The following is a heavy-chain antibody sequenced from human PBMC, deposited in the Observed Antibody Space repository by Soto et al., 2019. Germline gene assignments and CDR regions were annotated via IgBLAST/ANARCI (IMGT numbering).Heavy chain of an antibody. CDR2: INPNSGGT. D-gene: IGHD2-15*01. Sequence: ASVTVSCTASGYTFTVYYMHWVRQAPGQGLEWMGWINPNSGGTNYAQKFQGWVTMTRDTSISTAYMELNSLKTEGTAVYYCTTAGYCSGGSCYRASYGCGQGTLVTVSS. CDR1: GYTFTVYY. CDR3: TTAGYCSGGSCYRASYG. V-gene: IGHV1-2*04. J-gene: IGHJ4*02.